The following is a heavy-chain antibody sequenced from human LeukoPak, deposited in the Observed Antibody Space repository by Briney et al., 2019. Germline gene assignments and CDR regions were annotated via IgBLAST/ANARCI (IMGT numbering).Heavy chain of an antibody. CDR3: SRGGGSVDY. V-gene: IGHV4-34*01. D-gene: IGHD1-26*01. J-gene: IGHJ4*02. CDR1: GGSFSGYY. CDR2: INHSGST. Sequence: SETLSLTCAVYGGSFSGYYWSWIRQPPGEGLEWIGEINHSGSTNYNPSLKSRVTISVDTSKNQFSLKLSSVTAADTAVYYCSRGGGSVDYWGQGTLVTVSS.